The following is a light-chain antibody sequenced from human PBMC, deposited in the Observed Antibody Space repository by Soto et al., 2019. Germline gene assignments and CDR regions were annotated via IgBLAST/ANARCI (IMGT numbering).Light chain of an antibody. CDR1: QSLSSS. Sequence: ESGLTQSPGTLSLCPGERATLSFRASQSLSSSSLAWYRQKPGQAPTLLIYGISTRATGIPARFSGSGSGTEFSLTISSLQSEDFAVYYCQQYSKWPITFGQGTRL. V-gene: IGKV3-15*01. CDR2: GIS. CDR3: QQYSKWPIT. J-gene: IGKJ5*01.